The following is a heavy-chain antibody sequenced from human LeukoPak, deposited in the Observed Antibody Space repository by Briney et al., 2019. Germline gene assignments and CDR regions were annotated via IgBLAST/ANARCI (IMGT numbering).Heavy chain of an antibody. CDR2: INHSGST. CDR3: ARGGQEIVVVPAAPSASYYYYMDV. V-gene: IGHV4-34*01. CDR1: GESFTGYY. J-gene: IGHJ6*03. Sequence: SETLSLTCAVYGESFTGYYWSWILQPPGKGLEWIGEINHSGSTNYNPSLKSQVTISVDTSKSQFSVKMSSVTAADTAVYYCARGGQEIVVVPAAPSASYYYYMDVWGKGTTVTVSS. D-gene: IGHD2-2*01.